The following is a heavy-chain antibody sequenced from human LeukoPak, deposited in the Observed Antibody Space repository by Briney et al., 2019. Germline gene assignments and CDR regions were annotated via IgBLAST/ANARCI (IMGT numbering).Heavy chain of an antibody. V-gene: IGHV3-15*01. J-gene: IGHJ4*02. D-gene: IGHD2-21*01. Sequence: PGGSLRLSCAASGFNFKHAWMNWVRQAPWKGPEWVARIKSNADGGTVEYAAPVSGRFTMSRDDSQNILYLQMDSLKTEDTALYYCTTVLRLGSLLWGQGTLVTVSS. CDR3: TTVLRLGSLL. CDR1: GFNFKHAW. CDR2: IKSNADGGTV.